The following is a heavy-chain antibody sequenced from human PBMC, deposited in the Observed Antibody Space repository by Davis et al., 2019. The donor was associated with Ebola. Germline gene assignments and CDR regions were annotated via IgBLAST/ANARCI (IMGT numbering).Heavy chain of an antibody. CDR3: ATEEDYASASGPHY. J-gene: IGHJ4*02. V-gene: IGHV3-23*01. D-gene: IGHD6-6*01. CDR2: ISATGGDR. Sequence: GESLKISCAASGFSFNTYAMAWVRQAPGQGLEWVSAISATGGDRSHADSVKGRFTISRDNSKNTLYLQMNSLRAEDTAIYYCATEEDYASASGPHYWGQGTLVTVAS. CDR1: GFSFNTYA.